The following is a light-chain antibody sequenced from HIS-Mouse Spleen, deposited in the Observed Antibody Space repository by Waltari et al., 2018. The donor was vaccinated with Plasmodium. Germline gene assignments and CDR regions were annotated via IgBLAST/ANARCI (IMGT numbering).Light chain of an antibody. CDR1: QSVSSN. Sequence: EIVMTQSPATLSVSPGERATLSCRASQSVSSNLAWYQQKPGHAPRLLIYGASTRATGIPARFSGSGSGTEFTLTISSLQSEDFAVYYCQQYINWSFTFGPGTKVDIK. J-gene: IGKJ3*01. CDR2: GAS. V-gene: IGKV3-15*01. CDR3: QQYINWSFT.